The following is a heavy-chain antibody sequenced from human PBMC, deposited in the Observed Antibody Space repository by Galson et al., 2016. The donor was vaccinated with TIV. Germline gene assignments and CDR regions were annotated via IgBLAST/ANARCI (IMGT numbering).Heavy chain of an antibody. CDR2: LWYDGTNK. CDR3: ARDRGNRGIIDY. J-gene: IGHJ4*02. V-gene: IGHV3-33*01. D-gene: IGHD1-14*01. CDR1: GFTFSNFV. Sequence: SLRLSCAASGFTFSNFVMHWVRQAPGRGLEWVALLWYDGTNKYYEHYVKGRFTISRDNSKNSLYLQMSSLRVEDMGVYYCARDRGNRGIIDYWGQGTLVNVSS.